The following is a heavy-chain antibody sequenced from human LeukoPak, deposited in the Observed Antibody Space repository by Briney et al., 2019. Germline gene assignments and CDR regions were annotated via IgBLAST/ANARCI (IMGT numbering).Heavy chain of an antibody. J-gene: IGHJ6*03. CDR3: AKDLYSSGWSRHYYMDV. Sequence: GGSLRLSCAASGFTFDDYAMHWVRQAPGKGLEWVSLISWDGGSTYYADSVKGRFTISRDNSKNSLYLQMNSLRAEDTALYYCAKDLYSSGWSRHYYMDVWGKGTTVTVSS. CDR2: ISWDGGST. CDR1: GFTFDDYA. D-gene: IGHD6-19*01. V-gene: IGHV3-43D*03.